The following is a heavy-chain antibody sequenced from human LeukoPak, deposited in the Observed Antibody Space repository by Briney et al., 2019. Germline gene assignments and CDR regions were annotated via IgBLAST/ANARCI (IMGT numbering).Heavy chain of an antibody. D-gene: IGHD3-9*01. CDR2: IKQDGSEK. Sequence: GGSLRLSCAASGFTFDDYGMSWVRQAPGKGLEWVANIKQDGSEKYYVDSVKGRFTISRDNAKNSLYLQMNSLRAEDTAVYYCARLLRYFDWYFDYWGQGTLVTVSS. V-gene: IGHV3-7*01. CDR1: GFTFDDYG. J-gene: IGHJ4*02. CDR3: ARLLRYFDWYFDY.